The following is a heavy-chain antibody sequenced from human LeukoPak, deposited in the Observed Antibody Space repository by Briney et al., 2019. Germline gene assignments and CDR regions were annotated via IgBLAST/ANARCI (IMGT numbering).Heavy chain of an antibody. D-gene: IGHD3-10*01. V-gene: IGHV4-34*01. CDR2: VSHSGST. CDR3: ARGARGNYYRV. J-gene: IGHJ6*04. CDR1: GGSFSGYY. Sequence: PSETLSLTCAVYGGSFSGYYWSWIRQPPGKGLEWIGEVSHSGSTSYTPSLESRVTISVDTSKNLFSLKLSSVTAADTAVYYCARGARGNYYRVWGKGTTVTVSS.